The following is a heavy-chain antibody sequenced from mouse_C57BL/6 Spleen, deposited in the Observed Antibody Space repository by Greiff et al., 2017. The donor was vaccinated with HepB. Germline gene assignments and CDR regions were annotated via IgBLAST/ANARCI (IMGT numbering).Heavy chain of an antibody. CDR3: ARRFLSLYAMDY. CDR1: GYTFTSYW. J-gene: IGHJ4*01. Sequence: QVQLKQPGAELVMPGASVKLSCKASGYTFTSYWMHWVKQRPGQGLEWIGEIDPSDSYTNYNQKFKGKSTLTVDKSSSTAYMQLSSLTSEDSAVYYCARRFLSLYAMDYWGQGTSVTVSS. D-gene: IGHD2-12*01. CDR2: IDPSDSYT. V-gene: IGHV1-69*01.